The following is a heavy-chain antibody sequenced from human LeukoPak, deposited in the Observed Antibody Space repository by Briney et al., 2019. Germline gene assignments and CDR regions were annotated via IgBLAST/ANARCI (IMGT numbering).Heavy chain of an antibody. CDR2: IYTSGST. J-gene: IGHJ3*02. CDR1: GGSISSGSYY. CDR3: ARGPYYYDSSGYYYESAFDI. D-gene: IGHD3-22*01. V-gene: IGHV4-61*02. Sequence: SETLSLTCTVSGGSISSGSYYWSWIRQPAGKGLEWIGRIYTSGSTNYNPSLKSRVTMSVDTSKNQFSLKLSSVTAADTAVYYCARGPYYYDSSGYYYESAFDIWGQGTMVTVSS.